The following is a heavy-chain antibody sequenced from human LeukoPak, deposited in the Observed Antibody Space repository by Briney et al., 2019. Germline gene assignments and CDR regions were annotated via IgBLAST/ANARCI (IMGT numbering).Heavy chain of an antibody. V-gene: IGHV3-66*01. Sequence: TGGSLRLSCAASGFTFSSYAMSWVRQAPGKGLEWVSVIYGGGTTYYADSVKGRFTISRDNSENTLYLQMNSLRAEDTAVYYCARAGGPTPARPLDYWGQGTLVIVSS. CDR3: ARAGGPTPARPLDY. J-gene: IGHJ4*02. CDR2: IYGGGTT. CDR1: GFTFSSYA. D-gene: IGHD2-15*01.